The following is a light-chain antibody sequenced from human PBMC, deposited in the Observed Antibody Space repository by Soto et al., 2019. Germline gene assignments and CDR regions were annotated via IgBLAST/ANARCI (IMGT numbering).Light chain of an antibody. Sequence: QSALTQPASVSGSPGQSITISCTGTSHDVGGYNYVSWYQQHPGKAPKLMLYEVTNRPSGVSNRFSGTKSGNTASLTISGLQAEDEADYYCSSYTRLNTPYAFGTGTKV. CDR2: EVT. V-gene: IGLV2-14*01. CDR1: SHDVGGYNY. J-gene: IGLJ1*01. CDR3: SSYTRLNTPYA.